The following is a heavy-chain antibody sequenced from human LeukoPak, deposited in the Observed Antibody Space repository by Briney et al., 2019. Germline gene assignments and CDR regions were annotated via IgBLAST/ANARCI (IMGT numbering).Heavy chain of an antibody. J-gene: IGHJ6*03. D-gene: IGHD2-8*01. CDR1: GFTFSSYG. CDR2: IQKDGSNE. CDR3: AKDRCSNGIGCYYYYTDV. Sequence: GGSLRLSCAASGFTFSSYGMHWVRQAPGKGLEWVAYIQKDGSNEQYADAVKGRFRISRDSSKNILYLQMNSLRAEDTAVYYCAKDRCSNGIGCYYYYTDVWGKGTTVTISS. V-gene: IGHV3-30*02.